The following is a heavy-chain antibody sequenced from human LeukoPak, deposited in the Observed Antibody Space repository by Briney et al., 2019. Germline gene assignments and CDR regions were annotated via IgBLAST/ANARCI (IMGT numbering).Heavy chain of an antibody. J-gene: IGHJ6*02. Sequence: SETLSLTCTVSGGSISSYYWSWIRQPPVKGLEWIGYIYYSGSTNYNPSLKSRVTISVDTSKNQFSLKLSSVTAADTAVYYCARTIYYYGMDVWGQGTTVTVSS. CDR1: GGSISSYY. CDR3: ARTIYYYGMDV. CDR2: IYYSGST. V-gene: IGHV4-59*01. D-gene: IGHD3-10*01.